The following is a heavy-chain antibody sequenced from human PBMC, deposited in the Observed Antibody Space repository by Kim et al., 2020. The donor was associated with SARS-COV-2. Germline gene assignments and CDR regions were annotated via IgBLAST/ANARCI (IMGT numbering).Heavy chain of an antibody. J-gene: IGHJ6*02. CDR2: ISYDGSNK. D-gene: IGHD3-10*01. Sequence: GGSLRLSCAASGFTFSSYAMHWVRQAPGKGLEWVAVISYDGSNKYYADSVKGRFTISRDNSKNTLYLQMNSLRAEDTAVYYCASWVRGPFHYYYYGMDVWGQGTTVTVSS. CDR3: ASWVRGPFHYYYYGMDV. CDR1: GFTFSSYA. V-gene: IGHV3-30*04.